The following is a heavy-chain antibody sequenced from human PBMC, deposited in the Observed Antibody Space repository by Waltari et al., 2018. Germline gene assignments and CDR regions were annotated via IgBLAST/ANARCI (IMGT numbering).Heavy chain of an antibody. CDR3: ARSLFSSTAVNWFDP. CDR1: GGSISDNGFY. CDR2: INYSGRT. J-gene: IGHJ5*02. D-gene: IGHD2-2*01. V-gene: IGHV4-39*01. Sequence: QVQLQESGPGLVKPSETLSLTCTVSGGSISDNGFYWGWIRQPPGKGLEWIGNINYSGRTYQNPSLRSRITISVDTSKNQFSLKLGSVTAADTAIYYCARSLFSSTAVNWFDPWGQGTLVTVSS.